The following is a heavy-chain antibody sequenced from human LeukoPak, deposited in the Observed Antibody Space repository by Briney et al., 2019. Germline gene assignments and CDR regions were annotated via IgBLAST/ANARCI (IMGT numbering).Heavy chain of an antibody. D-gene: IGHD6-13*01. Sequence: GGSLRLSCAASGFTFSFYAIHWVRQAPGKGLEWVAVISYDGSNKYYADSVKGRLTISRDNSKHTLYLQMNSLSAEDTAVYYCARADCSSCLEDAFYIWGQGTMVTVSS. J-gene: IGHJ3*02. CDR2: ISYDGSNK. CDR3: ARADCSSCLEDAFYI. CDR1: GFTFSFYA. V-gene: IGHV3-30-3*01.